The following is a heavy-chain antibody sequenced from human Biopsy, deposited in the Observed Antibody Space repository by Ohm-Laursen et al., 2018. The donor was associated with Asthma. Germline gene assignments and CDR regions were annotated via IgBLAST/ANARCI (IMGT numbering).Heavy chain of an antibody. D-gene: IGHD4-17*01. V-gene: IGHV4-30-4*01. J-gene: IGHJ6*02. CDR1: GAYIGTPDYH. CDR2: VFYSGTT. CDR3: ARVVSYGDIYFGIDV. Sequence: SQTLSLTCTVSGAYIGTPDYHWSWIRQSPGKGLEWIGFVFYSGTTHYSRSLGRRVSISIDTATNEFSMKLWSVTPADTAVYFCARVVSYGDIYFGIDVWGPGNTVVVS.